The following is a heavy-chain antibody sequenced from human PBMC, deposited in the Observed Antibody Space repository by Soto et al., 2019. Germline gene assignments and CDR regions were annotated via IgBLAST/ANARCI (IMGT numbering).Heavy chain of an antibody. CDR2: ISNNGDTA. CDR1: GFTFSSYA. J-gene: IGHJ4*02. D-gene: IGHD3-16*02. CDR3: AKSRVFIGAIVTLLDS. V-gene: IGHV3-23*01. Sequence: EVQLLESGGGLVQPGGSLTLSCATSGFTFSSYAMVWVRQAAEKGLEWVASISNNGDTAYYADSVKGRFTISRGNSENTLYLQLNGMRAYDTALYLCAKSRVFIGAIVTLLDSWGQGTQVTVSS.